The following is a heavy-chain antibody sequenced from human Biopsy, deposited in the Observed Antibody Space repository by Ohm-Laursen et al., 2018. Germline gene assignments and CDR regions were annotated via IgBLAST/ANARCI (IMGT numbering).Heavy chain of an antibody. J-gene: IGHJ4*02. CDR2: IHSDGTTP. CDR1: GFTFSKTW. V-gene: IGHV3-74*01. Sequence: GSLRLSCAASGFTFSKTWMHWVRQAPGKGLMWVARIHSDGTTPTYTDSVKGRFSISRDNAKNTVYLQMNSLGIDDTAVYYCASSNPSRVAGGVALLDHWGQGARVTVSP. D-gene: IGHD3-16*01. CDR3: ASSNPSRVAGGVALLDH.